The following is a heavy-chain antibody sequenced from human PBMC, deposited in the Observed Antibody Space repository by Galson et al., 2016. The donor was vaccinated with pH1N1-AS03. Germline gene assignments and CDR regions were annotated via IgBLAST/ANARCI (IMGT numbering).Heavy chain of an antibody. D-gene: IGHD3-22*01. CDR2: IFPGDSDT. J-gene: IGHJ3*01. Sequence: QSGAEVKKPGDSLKISCKSSGYGFNGYWTGWVRQMPGKGLEWMGIIFPGDSDTRYSPSSQGQVTISADKSTRTTYLPWRSLTASDTAIYYCARPAHYDSSGRDALDVWGQGTMLIVSS. V-gene: IGHV5-51*03. CDR1: GYGFNGYW. CDR3: ARPAHYDSSGRDALDV.